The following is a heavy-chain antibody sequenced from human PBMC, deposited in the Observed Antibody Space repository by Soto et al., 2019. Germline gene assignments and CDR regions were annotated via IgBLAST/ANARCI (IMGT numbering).Heavy chain of an antibody. CDR2: ISSNGVGT. D-gene: IGHD6-6*01. CDR1: GFTLCGYA. CDR3: ARRARPDFYYMDV. V-gene: IGHV3-64*01. Sequence: SQRLLCAASGFTLCGYAMGWVRQATGKGLEYVSGISSNGVGTYYANSVQGRFTISRDNSKNTVYLQMGSLRPEDMAVYYCARRARPDFYYMDVWGKGTTVTVSS. J-gene: IGHJ6*03.